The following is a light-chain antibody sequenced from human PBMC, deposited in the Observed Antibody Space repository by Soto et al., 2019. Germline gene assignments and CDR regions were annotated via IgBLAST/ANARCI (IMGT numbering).Light chain of an antibody. Sequence: EIVMTQTPATLSVSPGDGATPSCRASQSVNSHLAWYQQKPGQAPRLLIYEVFTRATGIPARFSGSGSGTEFTLTISSLQSEDSAVYYCQQYSSWSPLTFGGGTKVDIK. CDR3: QQYSSWSPLT. J-gene: IGKJ4*01. CDR2: EVF. V-gene: IGKV3-15*01. CDR1: QSVNSH.